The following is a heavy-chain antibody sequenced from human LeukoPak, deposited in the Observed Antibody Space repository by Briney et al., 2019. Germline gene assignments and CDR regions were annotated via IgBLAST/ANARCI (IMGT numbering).Heavy chain of an antibody. CDR3: ARGPGPTAYSFYYYYGMDV. V-gene: IGHV4-34*01. J-gene: IGHJ6*02. CDR1: GGSFSGYY. D-gene: IGHD3-9*01. Sequence: SETLSLTCAVYGGSFSGYYWSWIRQPPGKGLEWIGEINHSGSTNYNPSLKSRVTISVDTSKNQFSLKLSSVTAADTAVYYCARGPGPTAYSFYYYYGMDVWGQGTTVTVSS. CDR2: INHSGST.